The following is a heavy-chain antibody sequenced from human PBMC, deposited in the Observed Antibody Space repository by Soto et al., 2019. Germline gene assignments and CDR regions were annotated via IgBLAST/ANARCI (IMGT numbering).Heavy chain of an antibody. D-gene: IGHD2-15*01. J-gene: IGHJ5*02. CDR1: GFTFSDYT. V-gene: IGHV3-21*01. CDR2: ISSSSSYI. CDR3: AREFCSGGNCYTYYFDP. Sequence: GVLRLSCAASGFTFSDYTMNWVRQAPGKGLEWVSSISSSSSYIYYADSVKGRFTISRHNAKNSLYLQMNSLRPEDTAVYYCAREFCSGGNCYTYYFDPWGQGIPVTVSS.